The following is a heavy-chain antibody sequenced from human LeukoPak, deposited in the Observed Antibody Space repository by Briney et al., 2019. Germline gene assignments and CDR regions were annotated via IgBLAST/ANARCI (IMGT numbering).Heavy chain of an antibody. J-gene: IGHJ4*02. CDR1: GFTFSSYA. CDR3: ARAAAGTN. Sequence: GRSLRLSCAASGFTFSSYAMHWVRQAPGKGLGWVAVISYDGSNKYYADSVKGRFTISRDNSKNTLYLQMNSLRAEDTAVYYCARAAAGTNWGQGTLVTVSS. V-gene: IGHV3-30*01. CDR2: ISYDGSNK. D-gene: IGHD6-13*01.